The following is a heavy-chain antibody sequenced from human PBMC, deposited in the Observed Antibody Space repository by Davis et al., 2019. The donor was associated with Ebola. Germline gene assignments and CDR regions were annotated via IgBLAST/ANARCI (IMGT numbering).Heavy chain of an antibody. CDR1: GFTFDDYA. CDR3: ATSFGRYYYYGMDV. Sequence: PGGSLRLSCAASGFTFDDYAMHWVRQAPGKGLEWVSGISWNSGSIGYADSVKGRFTISRDNSKNTLYLQMNSLRAEDTAVYYCATSFGRYYYYGMDVWGQGTTVTVSS. D-gene: IGHD3-3*01. V-gene: IGHV3-9*01. J-gene: IGHJ6*02. CDR2: ISWNSGSI.